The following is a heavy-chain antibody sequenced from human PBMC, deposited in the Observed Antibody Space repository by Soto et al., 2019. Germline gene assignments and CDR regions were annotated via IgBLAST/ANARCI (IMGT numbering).Heavy chain of an antibody. J-gene: IGHJ5*02. Sequence: GGSLRLSCVGSGFVFSNAWMNWVRRAPGKGLEWVGRIKSKSDGGTTDYIVPVKGRFTVSRDDSTGTVYVQMNSLRTEDTAIYYCTIASILVPGLSVFSSWGQGTLVTVSS. D-gene: IGHD6-19*01. CDR1: GFVFSNAW. CDR2: IKSKSDGGTT. CDR3: TIASILVPGLSVFSS. V-gene: IGHV3-15*07.